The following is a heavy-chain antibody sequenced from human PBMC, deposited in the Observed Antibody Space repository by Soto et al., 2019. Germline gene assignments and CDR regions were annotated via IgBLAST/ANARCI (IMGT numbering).Heavy chain of an antibody. CDR2: INPNSGGT. Sequence: ASVKVSCKASGYTFTGYYMHWVRQAPGQGLEWMGWINPNSGGTNYAQKFQGWVTMTRDTSISTAYMELSRLRSDDTAVYYCARDSDSSSLLYAFPIWGQGTMVTVSS. D-gene: IGHD6-6*01. V-gene: IGHV1-2*04. CDR3: ARDSDSSSLLYAFPI. J-gene: IGHJ3*02. CDR1: GYTFTGYY.